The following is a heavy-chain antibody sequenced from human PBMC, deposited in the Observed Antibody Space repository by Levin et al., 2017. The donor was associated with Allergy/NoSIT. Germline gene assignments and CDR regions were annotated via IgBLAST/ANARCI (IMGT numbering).Heavy chain of an antibody. CDR2: VSDDGDYT. CDR3: AKDDGTDYYSFDS. CDR1: GFTFNTYA. V-gene: IGHV3-23*01. J-gene: IGHJ4*02. Sequence: GGSLRLSCAASGFTFNTYAMNWVRQAPGRGLEWVSSVSDDGDYTFYADSVKRRFTISRDNSKNTLYLQMNSLGADDTALYYCAKDDGTDYYSFDSWGQGTLVTVSS. D-gene: IGHD2-21*02.